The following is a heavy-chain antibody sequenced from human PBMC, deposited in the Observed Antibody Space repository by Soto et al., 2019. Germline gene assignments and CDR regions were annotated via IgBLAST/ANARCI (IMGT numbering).Heavy chain of an antibody. CDR2: ISSNGGRT. D-gene: IGHD5-12*01. Sequence: EVQLVESGGGLVQPGGSLRLSCAASGFTFSSYAMHWVLQAPGKGLEYVSVISSNGGRTYYANSVKGRFTISRDNSKNTLYLQMGSLRAEDMAVYYCARTSGYAFDYWGQGTLVTVSS. CDR3: ARTSGYAFDY. J-gene: IGHJ4*02. CDR1: GFTFSSYA. V-gene: IGHV3-64*01.